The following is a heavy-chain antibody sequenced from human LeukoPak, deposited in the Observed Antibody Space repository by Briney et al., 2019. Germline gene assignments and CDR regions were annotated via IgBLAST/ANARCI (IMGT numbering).Heavy chain of an antibody. J-gene: IGHJ4*02. Sequence: GGSLRLSCEVSGFSFSSYWMSWVRQAPGKELEWVSVIYTGGGRYYADSVRGRFTISRDTSKNMVFLQMNSLRVEDTAVYYCARGIDYWGRGTLVTVSS. V-gene: IGHV3-53*01. CDR2: IYTGGGR. CDR3: ARGIDY. CDR1: GFSFSSYW.